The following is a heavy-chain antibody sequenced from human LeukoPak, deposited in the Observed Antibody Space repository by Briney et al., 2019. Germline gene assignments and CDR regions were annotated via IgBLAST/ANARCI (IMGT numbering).Heavy chain of an antibody. J-gene: IGHJ3*02. CDR2: ISYDGSNK. CDR3: ASDSRKQQLSGRAFDI. V-gene: IGHV3-30*04. D-gene: IGHD6-13*01. Sequence: GGSLRLSCAASGFTFSSYAMHWVRQAPGKGLEWVAVISYDGSNKYYADSVKGRFTISSDNSKNTLYLQMNSLRAEDTAVYYCASDSRKQQLSGRAFDIWGQGTMVTVSS. CDR1: GFTFSSYA.